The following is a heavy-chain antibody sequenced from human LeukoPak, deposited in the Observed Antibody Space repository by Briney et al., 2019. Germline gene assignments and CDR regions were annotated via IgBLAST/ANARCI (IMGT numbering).Heavy chain of an antibody. CDR3: ARQGRGGNRNFDY. CDR2: IYYSGST. J-gene: IGHJ4*02. CDR1: GGSISSSSYY. D-gene: IGHD1-14*01. V-gene: IGHV4-39*01. Sequence: SETLSLTCTVSGGSISSSSYYWGWIRQPPGKGLESIGSIYYSGSTYYNPSLKSRVTISVDTSKNQFSLKLSSVTAADTAVYYCARQGRGGNRNFDYWGQGTLVTVSS.